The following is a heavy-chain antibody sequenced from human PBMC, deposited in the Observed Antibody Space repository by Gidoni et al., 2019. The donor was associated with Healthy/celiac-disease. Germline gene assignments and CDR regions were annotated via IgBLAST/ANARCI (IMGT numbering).Heavy chain of an antibody. CDR3: AHSPGGFRELLSYYNWFDP. CDR2: IYWDDDK. J-gene: IGHJ5*02. V-gene: IGHV2-5*02. CDR1: GFSLSTSGVG. Sequence: QITLKESGPTLVKPTQTLTPTCTFSGFSLSTSGVGVGWIRQPPGKALEWLALIYWDDDKRYSPSLKSRLTITKDTSKNQVVLTRTNRDPVDTATYYCAHSPGGFRELLSYYNWFDPWGQGTLVTVSS. D-gene: IGHD3-10*01.